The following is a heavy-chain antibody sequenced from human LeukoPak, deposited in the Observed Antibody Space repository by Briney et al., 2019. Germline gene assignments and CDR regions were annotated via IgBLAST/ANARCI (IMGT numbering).Heavy chain of an antibody. CDR1: GYTFTVCY. CDR2: IDPNSGGT. J-gene: IGHJ4*02. D-gene: IGHD3-22*01. Sequence: ASVTVSFKCSGYTFTVCYIHWVRQAPGQGLGWVGWIDPNSGGTNSAQNVQGRVTMTRDTSISTAYMDLSSLRADDTAVYYCARGDCYNSSVYYYDWGQGTLVTVCS. CDR3: ARGDCYNSSVYYYD. V-gene: IGHV1-2*02.